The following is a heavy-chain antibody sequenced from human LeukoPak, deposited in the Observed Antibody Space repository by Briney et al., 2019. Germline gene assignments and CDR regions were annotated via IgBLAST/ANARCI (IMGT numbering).Heavy chain of an antibody. D-gene: IGHD3-22*01. J-gene: IGHJ5*02. Sequence: GGSLRLSCAASGFTFSISAMGWVRQAPGKGLEWVSGISGSGDRKDYADSVKGRFAVSRDNHRNTVHLEMNSLRVEDTAIYYCAKVRSDNYDSGGYYLNWFDPWGQGTLVTVSS. CDR3: AKVRSDNYDSGGYYLNWFDP. CDR1: GFTFSISA. V-gene: IGHV3-23*01. CDR2: ISGSGDRK.